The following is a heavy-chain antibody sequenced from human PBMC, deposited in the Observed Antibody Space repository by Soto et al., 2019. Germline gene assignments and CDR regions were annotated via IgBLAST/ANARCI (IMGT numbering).Heavy chain of an antibody. J-gene: IGHJ4*02. V-gene: IGHV1-3*01. CDR2: INAGNGNT. D-gene: IGHD6-6*01. CDR3: ARWDSSSAFDY. Sequence: GASVKVSCKASGYTFTSYAMHWVRQAAGQRLEWMGWINAGNGNTKYSQKIQGRVTITSDTSASTDYMELSSLRSEDTAVYYCARWDSSSAFDYWGQGTLVTVSS. CDR1: GYTFTSYA.